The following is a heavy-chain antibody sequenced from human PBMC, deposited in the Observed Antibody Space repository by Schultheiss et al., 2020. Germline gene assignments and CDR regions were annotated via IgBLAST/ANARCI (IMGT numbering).Heavy chain of an antibody. V-gene: IGHV4-61*01. CDR2: IYHSGST. J-gene: IGHJ4*02. CDR3: ARVGELSLTPDY. Sequence: SETLSLTCTVSGGSVSSGSYYWSWIRQPPGKGLEWIGEIYHSGSTNYNPSLKGRVTISLDKSKNQFSLKLSSVTAADTAVYYCARVGELSLTPDYWGQGTLVTVSS. D-gene: IGHD3-16*02. CDR1: GGSVSSGSYY.